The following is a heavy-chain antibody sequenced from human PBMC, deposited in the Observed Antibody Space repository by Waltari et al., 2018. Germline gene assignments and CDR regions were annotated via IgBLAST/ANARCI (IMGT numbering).Heavy chain of an antibody. CDR1: GDSVSSNSGA. CDR2: TFYRSKWYY. CDR3: ARGRDSAFDY. Sequence: VQLQQSGPGLVKPSQTLSLTCAISGDSVSSNSGAWNWIRQSPSRGLEWLGRTFYRSKWYYDYAISVKSRITINADTSKNQFFLQLNSVTPEDTAVYYCARGRDSAFDYWGQGTLVTVSS. J-gene: IGHJ4*02. D-gene: IGHD3-10*01. V-gene: IGHV6-1*01.